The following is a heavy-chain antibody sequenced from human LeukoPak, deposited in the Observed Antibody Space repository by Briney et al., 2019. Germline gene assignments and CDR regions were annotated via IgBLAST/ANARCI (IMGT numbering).Heavy chain of an antibody. D-gene: IGHD2-8*01. CDR1: ADSITSGIYY. CDR2: IYTSGST. V-gene: IGHV4-61*02. J-gene: IGHJ4*02. Sequence: SETLSLTCTVSADSITSGIYYCTWIRQPAVKGLEWVGRIYTSGSTDYNSSLKSRVTISMDTSKNQFSLKLNSVTAADTAVYYCTRSRERYCSYGACYIDLQARWGQGTPVTVSS. CDR3: TRSRERYCSYGACYIDLQAR.